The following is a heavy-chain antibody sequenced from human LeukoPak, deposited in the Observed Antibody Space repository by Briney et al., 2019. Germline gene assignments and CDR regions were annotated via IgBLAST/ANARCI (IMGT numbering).Heavy chain of an antibody. CDR3: VRESDFDHSASFDY. V-gene: IGHV3-30-3*01. Sequence: GGSLRLSCAASGFTFSSYAMQWVRQAPGKGREWVAVMSSDGNAMFYADSVKGRFTISRDNAKNTLYLQMNSLRAEDTAVYYCVRESDFDHSASFDYWGQGTLVTVSS. D-gene: IGHD3-22*01. CDR1: GFTFSSYA. J-gene: IGHJ4*02. CDR2: MSSDGNAM.